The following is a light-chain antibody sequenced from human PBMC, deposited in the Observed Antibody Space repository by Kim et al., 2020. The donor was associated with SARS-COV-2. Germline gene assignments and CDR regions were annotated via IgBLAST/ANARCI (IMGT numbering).Light chain of an antibody. CDR2: EHI. V-gene: IGLV6-57*02. J-gene: IGLJ3*02. Sequence: TASTPCTGSSGSMACNYVQWYQKRPGSAPTTVIYEHIQRPSGVPDRFSGSIDSSSNSASLTISELKTEDEADYFCQSYDSNTHWVFGGGTQLTVL. CDR1: SGSMACNY. CDR3: QSYDSNTHWV.